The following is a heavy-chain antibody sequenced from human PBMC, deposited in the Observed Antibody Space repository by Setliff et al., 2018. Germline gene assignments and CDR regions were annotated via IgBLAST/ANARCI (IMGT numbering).Heavy chain of an antibody. D-gene: IGHD3-22*01. CDR3: ARINFYVSSGYYYASDY. CDR1: GYTFTNYG. Sequence: ASVKVSCKASGYTFTNYGINWVRQAPGQGLEWMGWINNYNFNTNYPQKFLGRVTMTTDTSTSTAYTELRSLRSDDTAVYYCARINFYVSSGYYYASDYWGQGTLVTVSS. CDR2: INNYNFNT. J-gene: IGHJ4*02. V-gene: IGHV1-18*01.